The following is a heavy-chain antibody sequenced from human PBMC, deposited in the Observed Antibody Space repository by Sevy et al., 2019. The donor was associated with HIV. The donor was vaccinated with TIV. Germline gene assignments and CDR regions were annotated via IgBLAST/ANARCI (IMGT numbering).Heavy chain of an antibody. CDR2: IKQDGSEK. J-gene: IGHJ4*02. D-gene: IGHD3-3*01. V-gene: IGHV3-7*01. Sequence: GGSLRLSCAASGFTFSSYWMSWVRQAPGKGLEWVANIKQDGSEKYYVDSVKGRFTISRDNAKNSLYLQMNSLRAEDTAVYYGARSLYDFWSGYVGDYFDYWGQGTLVTVSS. CDR1: GFTFSSYW. CDR3: ARSLYDFWSGYVGDYFDY.